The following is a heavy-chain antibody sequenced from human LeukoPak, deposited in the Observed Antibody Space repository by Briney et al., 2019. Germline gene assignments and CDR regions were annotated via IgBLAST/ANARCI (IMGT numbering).Heavy chain of an antibody. Sequence: GGSLRLSCAASGLTFSSHWMHWVRQAPGKGLVWVSRITNDGSSTTYADSVKGRFTISRDNAKNSLYLQMNSLRAEDTAVYYCARGQGANNFGYWGQGTLVTVSS. CDR1: GLTFSSHW. J-gene: IGHJ4*02. V-gene: IGHV3-74*01. D-gene: IGHD1-26*01. CDR2: ITNDGSST. CDR3: ARGQGANNFGY.